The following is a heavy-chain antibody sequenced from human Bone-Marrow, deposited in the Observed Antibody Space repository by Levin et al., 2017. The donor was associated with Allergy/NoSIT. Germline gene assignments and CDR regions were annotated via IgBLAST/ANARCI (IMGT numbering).Heavy chain of an antibody. J-gene: IGHJ5*02. CDR3: ARDETFNSWHTGWFDP. Sequence: PSETLSLTCTVSGDSINNTNHYWSWIRQPAGKGLEWIGRMFAGGAATYNRSLRSRVTISIDTSKNQCSLKVTSVTAADTAVYYCARDETFNSWHTGWFDPWGQGTLVTVSS. CDR1: GDSINNTNHY. V-gene: IGHV4-61*02. CDR2: MFAGGAA. D-gene: IGHD6-13*01.